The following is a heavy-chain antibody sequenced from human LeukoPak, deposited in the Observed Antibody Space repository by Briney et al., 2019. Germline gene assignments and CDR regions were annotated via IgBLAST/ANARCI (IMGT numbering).Heavy chain of an antibody. CDR3: ARDPFLGLALFDH. CDR1: GYTFTSYY. J-gene: IGHJ4*02. V-gene: IGHV1-2*02. CDR2: INPNSGGT. Sequence: ASVKVSCKASGYTFTSYYMHWVRLAPGQGLEWMGWINPNSGGTNYAQKFQGRVTMTRDTPISTAYMELSRLRSDDTAVYYCARDPFLGLALFDHWGQGTLVTVSS. D-gene: IGHD3-3*02.